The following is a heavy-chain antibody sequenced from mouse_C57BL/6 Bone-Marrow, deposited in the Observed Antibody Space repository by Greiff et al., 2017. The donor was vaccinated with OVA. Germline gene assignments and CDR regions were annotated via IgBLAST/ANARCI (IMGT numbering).Heavy chain of an antibody. V-gene: IGHV1-69*01. CDR3: ARKGVYYDYDY. CDR1: GYTFTSYW. D-gene: IGHD2-4*01. Sequence: QVQLQQPGAELVMPGASVKLSCKASGYTFTSYWMHWVKQRPGQGLEWIGEIDPSDSYTNYNQKFKGKSTLTVDKSSSNVYMQLSSLTSEDTAVYYCARKGVYYDYDYWGQGTTLTVSS. CDR2: IDPSDSYT. J-gene: IGHJ2*01.